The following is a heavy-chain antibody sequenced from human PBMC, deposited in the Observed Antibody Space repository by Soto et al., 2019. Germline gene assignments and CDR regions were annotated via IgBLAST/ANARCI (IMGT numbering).Heavy chain of an antibody. V-gene: IGHV3-66*01. J-gene: IGHJ6*02. CDR2: IYSGGST. Sequence: PGGSLRLSCAASGFTVSSNYMSWVRQAPGKGLEWVSVIYSGGSTYYADSVKGRFTISRDNSKNTLYLQMNSLRAEDTAVYYCARDRTGGSSGYAHYYYYGMDVWGQGTTVTVSS. CDR3: ARDRTGGSSGYAHYYYYGMDV. CDR1: GFTVSSNY. D-gene: IGHD3-22*01.